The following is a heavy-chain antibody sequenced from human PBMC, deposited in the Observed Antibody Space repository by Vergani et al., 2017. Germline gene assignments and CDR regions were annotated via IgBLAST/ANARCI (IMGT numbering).Heavy chain of an antibody. Sequence: EVQLLESGGGLVQPGGSLRLSCAASGFTFSSYGMSWVRQAPGKGLEWVSTISGSGGSTYYADSVKGRFTISRDNAKNSLYLQMNSLRAEDTAVYYCARGWGFTDNWGQGTLVTVSS. D-gene: IGHD3-16*01. J-gene: IGHJ4*02. V-gene: IGHV3-23*01. CDR2: ISGSGGST. CDR1: GFTFSSYG. CDR3: ARGWGFTDN.